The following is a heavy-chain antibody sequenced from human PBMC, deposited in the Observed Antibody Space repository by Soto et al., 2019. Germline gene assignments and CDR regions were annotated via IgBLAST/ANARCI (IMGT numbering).Heavy chain of an antibody. D-gene: IGHD3-10*01. J-gene: IGHJ4*02. V-gene: IGHV1-46*01. CDR3: ARAGGSGSYSPYYFDY. Sequence: QVQLVQSGAEVKKPGASVKVSCKASGYTFTSYYMHWVRQAPGQGLEWMGIINPSGGSTSYAQKFQGRVTMTRDTSTSTVDMELSSLRSEDTAVYYCARAGGSGSYSPYYFDYWGQGTLVTVSS. CDR1: GYTFTSYY. CDR2: INPSGGST.